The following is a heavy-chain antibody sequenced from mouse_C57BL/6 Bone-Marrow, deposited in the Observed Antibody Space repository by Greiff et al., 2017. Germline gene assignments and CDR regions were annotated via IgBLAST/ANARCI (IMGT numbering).Heavy chain of an antibody. CDR3: EREDSNYYGSSPRWYFDV. CDR1: GFTFTDYY. CDR2: VYPYNGGT. V-gene: IGHV1-36*01. Sequence: EVHLVESGPVLVKPGPSVKISCKASGFTFTDYYMHWVKQSHGKSLEWIGLVYPYNGGTSYNQKFKGKATLTVDTSSSTAYSELNSLTSEDSAVYYCEREDSNYYGSSPRWYFDVWGTGTTVTVSS. J-gene: IGHJ1*03. D-gene: IGHD1-1*01.